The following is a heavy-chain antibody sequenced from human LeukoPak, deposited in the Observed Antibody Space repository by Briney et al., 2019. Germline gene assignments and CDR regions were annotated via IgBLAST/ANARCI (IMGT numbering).Heavy chain of an antibody. J-gene: IGHJ4*02. D-gene: IGHD3-22*01. V-gene: IGHV1-18*01. CDR3: ARENYDSSGYYSDY. Sequence: ASVKVSCKASAYTFANYAISWLRQAPGQGLEWMGWISVSNGNTNYAQKLQGRVTMTTDTSTKTVYMELRSLRSDDTAVYYCARENYDSSGYYSDYWGQGTLVTVSS. CDR1: AYTFANYA. CDR2: ISVSNGNT.